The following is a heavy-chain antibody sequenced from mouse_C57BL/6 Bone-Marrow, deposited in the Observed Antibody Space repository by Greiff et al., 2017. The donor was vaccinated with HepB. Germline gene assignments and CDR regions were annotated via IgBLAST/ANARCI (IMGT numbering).Heavy chain of an antibody. Sequence: EVQLVESGGGLVQPGGSMKLSCVASGFTFSNYWMNWVRQSPEKGLEWVAQIRLKSDNYATHYAESVKGRFTISRDDSKSSVYLQMNNLRAEDTGIYYCTLGSSWYFDVWGTGTTVTVSS. J-gene: IGHJ1*03. CDR1: GFTFSNYW. D-gene: IGHD1-1*01. CDR2: IRLKSDNYAT. CDR3: TLGSSWYFDV. V-gene: IGHV6-3*01.